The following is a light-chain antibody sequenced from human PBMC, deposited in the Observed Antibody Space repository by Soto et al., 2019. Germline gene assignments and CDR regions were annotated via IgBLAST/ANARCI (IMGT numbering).Light chain of an antibody. V-gene: IGLV7-46*01. CDR3: LLSYGAPWV. CDR1: TGAVTGGHY. Sequence: QTVVTQEPSLTVSPGGTVTLTCASSTGAVTGGHYPYWFQQKPGQAPMTLIYDTSNKLSWTPARFSGSLLGGKAALTLSGAQPEDEAKYYCLLSYGAPWVFGGGTKLTVL. CDR2: DTS. J-gene: IGLJ3*02.